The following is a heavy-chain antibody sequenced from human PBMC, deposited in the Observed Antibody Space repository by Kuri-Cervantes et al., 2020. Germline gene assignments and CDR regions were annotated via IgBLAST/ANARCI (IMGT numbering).Heavy chain of an antibody. Sequence: ASVKVSCKASGYTFTSYYMHWVRQAPGQGLEWMGIINPSGGSTSYAQKFQGRVTMTRDTSTSIVYMELSSLRSEDTAVYYCAASPRGYSGNDYYYYYYMDVWGTGTTVTVSS. CDR3: AASPRGYSGNDYYYYYYMDV. CDR1: GYTFTSYY. J-gene: IGHJ6*03. CDR2: INPSGGST. V-gene: IGHV1-46*01. D-gene: IGHD5-12*01.